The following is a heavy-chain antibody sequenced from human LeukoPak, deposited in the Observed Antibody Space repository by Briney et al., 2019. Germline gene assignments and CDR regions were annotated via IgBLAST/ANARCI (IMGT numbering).Heavy chain of an antibody. CDR1: GFTFDDYA. J-gene: IGHJ5*02. D-gene: IGHD3-22*01. V-gene: IGHV3-9*01. CDR2: ISWNSGSI. CDR3: AKDSGPKWYYDSSGYYHNWFDP. Sequence: PGRSLRLSCAASGFTFDDYAMHRVRHAPGKGLEWVSGISWNSGSIGYADSVKGRFTISRDNAKNSLYLQMNSLRAEDTALYYCAKDSGPKWYYDSSGYYHNWFDPWGQGTLVTVSS.